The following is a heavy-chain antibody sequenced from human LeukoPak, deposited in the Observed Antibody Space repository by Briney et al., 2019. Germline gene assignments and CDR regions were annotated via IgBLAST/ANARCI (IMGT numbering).Heavy chain of an antibody. Sequence: TGRSLRLSWAASGFTFSSYAMDWVRQAPGKGLEGVAVISYEGSNNYYADSVEGRFTISRDNSKNTLYLQMNSLRDEDKAVYYCARDMGGYVAVVVPAAIQAPPNGIDVWGQGTTVTVSS. CDR2: ISYEGSNN. J-gene: IGHJ6*02. CDR1: GFTFSSYA. D-gene: IGHD2-2*02. V-gene: IGHV3-30-3*01. CDR3: ARDMGGYVAVVVPAAIQAPPNGIDV.